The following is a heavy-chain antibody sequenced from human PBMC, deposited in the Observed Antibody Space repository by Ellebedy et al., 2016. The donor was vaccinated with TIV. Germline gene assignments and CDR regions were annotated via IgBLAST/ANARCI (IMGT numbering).Heavy chain of an antibody. J-gene: IGHJ4*02. CDR1: GGSFSTYY. CDR2: IDDSGST. V-gene: IGHV4-34*01. D-gene: IGHD3-16*01. CDR3: ARGRLYNYIWGTSAPYY. Sequence: SETLSPTXGVSGGSFSTYYWIWIRQPPGKGLEWIGAIDDSGSTNYSPSLRSRATMSIDTSKNQFSLKLSSVTAADTAVYYCARGRLYNYIWGTSAPYYWGQGTLVTVSS.